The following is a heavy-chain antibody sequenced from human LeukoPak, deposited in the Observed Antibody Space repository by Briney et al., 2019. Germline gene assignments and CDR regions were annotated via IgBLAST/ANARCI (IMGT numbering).Heavy chain of an antibody. J-gene: IGHJ4*02. D-gene: IGHD6-19*01. CDR2: IYYSGST. V-gene: IGHV4-39*01. CDR1: GGSISSSSYY. Sequence: SETLSLTCTVSGGSISSSSYYWGWIRQPPGKGLEWIGSIYYSGSTYYNPSLKSRVTISVDTSKNQFSLKLSSVTAADTAVYYCARLIGWQDNYFDYWGQGTLVTVSS. CDR3: ARLIGWQDNYFDY.